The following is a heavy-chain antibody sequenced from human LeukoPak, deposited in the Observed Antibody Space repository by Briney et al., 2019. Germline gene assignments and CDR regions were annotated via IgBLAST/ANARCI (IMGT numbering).Heavy chain of an antibody. D-gene: IGHD5-12*01. J-gene: IGHJ6*04. Sequence: ASVKVPCKVSGNTLTELSMHWVRQAPGKGLEWMGGFNPEDGETIYAQKFQGRVTMTEDTSTDTAYMELSSLRSEDTAVYYCATGPPRLLGMDVWGKGTTVTVSS. CDR2: FNPEDGET. CDR3: ATGPPRLLGMDV. CDR1: GNTLTELS. V-gene: IGHV1-24*01.